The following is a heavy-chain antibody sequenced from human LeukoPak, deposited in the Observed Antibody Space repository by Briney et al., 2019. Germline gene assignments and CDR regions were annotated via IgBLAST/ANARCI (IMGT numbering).Heavy chain of an antibody. V-gene: IGHV5-51*01. CDR2: IYPGDSGT. D-gene: IGHD3-22*01. CDR3: AVTYYCDSSGYYYFDY. CDR1: GYSFTSYW. Sequence: GESLKISCKGSGYSFTSYWIGWVRQMPGKGLEWMGIIYPGDSGTRYSPSFQGQVTISADKSISTAYLQWSSLKASDTAMYYCAVTYYCDSSGYYYFDYWGQGTLVTVSS. J-gene: IGHJ4*02.